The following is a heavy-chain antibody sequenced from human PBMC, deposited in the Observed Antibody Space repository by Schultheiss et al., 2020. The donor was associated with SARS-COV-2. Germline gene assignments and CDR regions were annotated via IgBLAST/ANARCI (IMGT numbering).Heavy chain of an antibody. CDR3: ARLFDGSGSYVVDYHYGMDV. CDR2: IYPGDSDT. J-gene: IGHJ6*02. CDR1: GYSFTSYW. D-gene: IGHD3-10*01. Sequence: GESLKISCKGSGYSFTSYWIGWVRQMPGKGLEWMGIIYPGDSDTRYSPSFQGQVTISADKSISTAYLQWSSLKASDTAMYYCARLFDGSGSYVVDYHYGMDVWGQGTTVTVSS. V-gene: IGHV5-51*01.